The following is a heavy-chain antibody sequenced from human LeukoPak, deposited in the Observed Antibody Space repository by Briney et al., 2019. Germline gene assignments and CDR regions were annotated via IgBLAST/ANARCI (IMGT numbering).Heavy chain of an antibody. CDR2: IYYSGST. J-gene: IGHJ4*02. CDR3: ASGYAGLDS. Sequence: SETLSLTCTVSGGSISSDHWTWIRQPPGKGLEWIGHIYYSGSTNYNPSLESRVTLSVDTSKNQLSLKLSSVTAADTAVYYCASGYAGLDSWGQGTLVTVSS. CDR1: GGSISSDH. V-gene: IGHV4-59*01. D-gene: IGHD5-12*01.